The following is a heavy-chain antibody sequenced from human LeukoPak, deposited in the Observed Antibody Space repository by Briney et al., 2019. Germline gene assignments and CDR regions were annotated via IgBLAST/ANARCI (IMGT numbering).Heavy chain of an antibody. CDR3: ARAWGYSGYARAEYFQH. J-gene: IGHJ1*01. CDR1: GYTFTSYY. D-gene: IGHD5-12*01. V-gene: IGHV1-46*01. Sequence: ASVKVSCKASGYTFTSYYTHWVRQAPGQGLEWMGIINPSGGSTSYAQKFQGRVTMTRDTSTSTVYMELSSLRSEDTAVYYCARAWGYSGYARAEYFQHWGQGTLVTVSS. CDR2: INPSGGST.